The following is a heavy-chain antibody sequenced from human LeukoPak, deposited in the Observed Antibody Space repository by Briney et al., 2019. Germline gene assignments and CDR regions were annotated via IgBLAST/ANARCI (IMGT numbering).Heavy chain of an antibody. CDR2: ISYDGNNK. CDR3: AKDHLPIERYYGMDV. V-gene: IGHV3-30*18. Sequence: PGRSLRLSCAASGFTFSSYGMHWVRQAPGKGLEWVAVISYDGNNKYYADSVKGRLTISRDNSKNTLYLQMNSLRAEDTAVYYCAKDHLPIERYYGMDVWGQGTTVTVSS. J-gene: IGHJ6*02. CDR1: GFTFSSYG.